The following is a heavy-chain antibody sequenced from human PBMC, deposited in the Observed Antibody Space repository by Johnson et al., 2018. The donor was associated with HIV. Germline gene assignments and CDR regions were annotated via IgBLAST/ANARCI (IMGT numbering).Heavy chain of an antibody. CDR2: IRGSGGST. V-gene: IGHV3-23*04. Sequence: VQLVESGGGLVQPGGSLRLSCAASGFTFSSYAMSCVRQAPGKGLEWVSAIRGSGGSTTYPAPVKGRFTISRDNAKNTLYLQMNSLRAEDTAVYYCPRETNSAMAGDAFDIWGQGTMVTVSS. D-gene: IGHD5-18*01. J-gene: IGHJ3*02. CDR3: PRETNSAMAGDAFDI. CDR1: GFTFSSYA.